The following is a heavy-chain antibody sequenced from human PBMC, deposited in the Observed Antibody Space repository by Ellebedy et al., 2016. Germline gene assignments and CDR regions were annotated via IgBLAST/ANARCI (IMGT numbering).Heavy chain of an antibody. CDR1: GGSFSGYY. V-gene: IGHV4-34*01. CDR2: INHSGST. D-gene: IGHD2-2*02. Sequence: SETLSLXXAVYGGSFSGYYWSWIRQPPGKGLEWIGEINHSGSTNYNPSLKSRVTISVDTSKNQFSLKLSSVTAADTAVYYCARGTAYCSSTSCYIGYYYYMDVWGKGTTVTVSS. CDR3: ARGTAYCSSTSCYIGYYYYMDV. J-gene: IGHJ6*03.